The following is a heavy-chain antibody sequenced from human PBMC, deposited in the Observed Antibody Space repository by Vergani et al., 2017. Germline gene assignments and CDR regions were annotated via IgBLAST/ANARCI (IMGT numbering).Heavy chain of an antibody. CDR2: IHPADSDT. CDR3: ARLYGRDSSGSKYFDY. J-gene: IGHJ4*02. V-gene: IGHV5-51*01. D-gene: IGHD3-22*01. CDR1: GYSFTSYW. Sequence: EVQLVQSGADVKKPGESLRISCKGSGYSFTSYWISWVRQMPGKGLEWMGIIHPADSDTRYSPSFQGQVTISVDKSISTAYLQRSSLRASDSAMYYCARLYGRDSSGSKYFDYWGQGTLVTVSS.